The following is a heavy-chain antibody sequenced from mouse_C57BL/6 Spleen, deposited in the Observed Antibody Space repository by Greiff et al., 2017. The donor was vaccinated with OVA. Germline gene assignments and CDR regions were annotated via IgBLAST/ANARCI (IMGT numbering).Heavy chain of an antibody. V-gene: IGHV5-9*01. Sequence: EVKLVESGGGLVKPGGSLKLSCAASGFTFSSYTMSWVRQTPEKRLEWVATISGGGGNTYYPDSVKGRFTISRDNAKNTLYLQMSSLRSEDTALYYCARHGAAGFDYWGQGTTLTVSS. CDR3: ARHGAAGFDY. CDR1: GFTFSSYT. J-gene: IGHJ2*01. CDR2: ISGGGGNT. D-gene: IGHD3-3*01.